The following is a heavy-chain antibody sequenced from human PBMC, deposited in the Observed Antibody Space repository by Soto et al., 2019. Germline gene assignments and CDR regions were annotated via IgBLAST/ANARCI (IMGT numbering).Heavy chain of an antibody. J-gene: IGHJ4*02. CDR3: ARITSTVLWFVDY. Sequence: QVTLKESVPVLVKPTEPLTLTCTVSGFSLSNARMGVSWIRQPPGKALEWLAHIFSNDEKSYSTSLKSRLTISKDTSKSQVVLTMTNMDPVDTATYYCARITSTVLWFVDYWGQGTLVTVSS. CDR1: GFSLSNARMG. D-gene: IGHD3-10*01. CDR2: IFSNDEK. V-gene: IGHV2-26*01.